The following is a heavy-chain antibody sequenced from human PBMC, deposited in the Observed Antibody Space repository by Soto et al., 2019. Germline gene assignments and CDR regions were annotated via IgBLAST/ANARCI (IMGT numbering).Heavy chain of an antibody. CDR2: INPSGGST. J-gene: IGHJ4*02. CDR3: ARDRPGGDYYFDY. Sequence: QVQLVQSGAEVKKPGASVKVSCKASGYTFTSYYMHWVRQAPGQGLEWMGIINPSGGSTSYAQKCQGRVNMSRDTSTSTVYMERSSLRSEDTAVYYCARDRPGGDYYFDYWGQGTLVTVSS. D-gene: IGHD2-21*02. V-gene: IGHV1-46*03. CDR1: GYTFTSYY.